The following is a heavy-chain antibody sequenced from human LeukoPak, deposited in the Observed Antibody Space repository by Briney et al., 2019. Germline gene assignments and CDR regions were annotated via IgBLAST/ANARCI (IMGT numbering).Heavy chain of an antibody. D-gene: IGHD3-10*01. Sequence: GGSLRLSCAASGFTFSSYWMHWVRQAPGRGLVWVSRIKSDGSSTSYADSVKGRFTISRDNAKNSLYLQMNSLRAEDTALYYCAKDGEMVRGVITLYYFDYWGQGTLVTVSS. CDR3: AKDGEMVRGVITLYYFDY. CDR2: IKSDGSST. V-gene: IGHV3-74*01. CDR1: GFTFSSYW. J-gene: IGHJ4*02.